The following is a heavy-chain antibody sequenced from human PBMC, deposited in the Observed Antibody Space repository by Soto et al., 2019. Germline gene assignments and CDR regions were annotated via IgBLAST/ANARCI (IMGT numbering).Heavy chain of an antibody. CDR1: GGSISSYY. V-gene: IGHV4-59*01. J-gene: IGHJ4*02. Sequence: PSETLSLTCTVSGGSISSYYWSWIGQPPGKGLEWIGYIYYSGSTNYNPSLKSRVTISVDTSKNQFSLKLSSVTAADTAVYYCARLGWLQLVFDYWGQGTLVTVSS. CDR2: IYYSGST. CDR3: ARLGWLQLVFDY. D-gene: IGHD5-12*01.